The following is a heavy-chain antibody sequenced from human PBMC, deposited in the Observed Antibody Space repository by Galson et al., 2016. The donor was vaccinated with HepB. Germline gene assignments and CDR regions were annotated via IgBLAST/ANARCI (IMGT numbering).Heavy chain of an antibody. J-gene: IGHJ4*02. CDR3: ARDAARGDY. D-gene: IGHD6-13*01. CDR2: VSPNNGHT. Sequence: SVKVSCKASGYTFANHGITWVRQAPGQGLEWVGWVSPNNGHTKYAERFQDRVTLTTDPSTTTAYMELGSLRSDDTAVYFCARDAARGDYWGQGTQVSVFS. V-gene: IGHV1-18*04. CDR1: GYTFANHG.